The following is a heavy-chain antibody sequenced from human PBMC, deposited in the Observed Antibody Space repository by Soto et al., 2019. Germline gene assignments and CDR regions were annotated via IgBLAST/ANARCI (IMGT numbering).Heavy chain of an antibody. V-gene: IGHV4-34*01. CDR3: AREIVVVPAAIGGTRPYYFDY. Sequence: SETLSLTCAVYGGSFSGYYWSWIRQPPGKGLEWIGEINHSGSTNYNPSLKSRVTISVDTSKNQFSLKLSSVTAADTAVYYCAREIVVVPAAIGGTRPYYFDYWGQGTPVTVSS. J-gene: IGHJ4*02. D-gene: IGHD2-2*02. CDR2: INHSGST. CDR1: GGSFSGYY.